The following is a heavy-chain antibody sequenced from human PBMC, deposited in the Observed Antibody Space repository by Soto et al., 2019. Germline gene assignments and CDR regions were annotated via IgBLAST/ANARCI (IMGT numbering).Heavy chain of an antibody. CDR2: IKHTGDA. CDR3: AREGRLPWFES. J-gene: IGHJ5*01. Sequence: QVHLQESGPGLVKPSETLSLTCAVSGDSIKTETWWSWLRQLPGTGLEWIGEIKHTGDANANPALRRRLSVSVDRTRNQSFLTLRSVSAADTAVYFCAREGRLPWFESWGQGTLVTVSS. V-gene: IGHV4-4*02. CDR1: GDSIKTETW.